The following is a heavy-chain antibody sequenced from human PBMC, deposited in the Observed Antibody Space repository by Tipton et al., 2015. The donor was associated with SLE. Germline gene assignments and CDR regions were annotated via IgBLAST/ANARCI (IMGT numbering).Heavy chain of an antibody. CDR3: VKDIRAGSNYYGSGSFRRHHGMDV. Sequence: SLRLSCAASGFTFRTYWMHWVRQVPGKGLEWVSRINSDGAITSYADSVRGRFTISRDNDKDTLSLQMNNVRAEDTAVYYCVKDIRAGSNYYGSGSFRRHHGMDVWGQGLTV. CDR2: INSDGAIT. CDR1: GFTFRTYW. V-gene: IGHV3-74*01. D-gene: IGHD3-10*01. J-gene: IGHJ6*02.